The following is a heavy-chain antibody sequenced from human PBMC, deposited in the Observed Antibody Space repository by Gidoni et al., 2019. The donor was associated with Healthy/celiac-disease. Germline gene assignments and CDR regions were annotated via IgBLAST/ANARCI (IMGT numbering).Heavy chain of an antibody. CDR3: ARDFDSGYDLYYYGMDV. J-gene: IGHJ6*02. Sequence: VQLVQSGAEVKQPGSSVKFSCTASGGTFSSYAISWVRQAPGQGLEWMGGIIPIFGTANYAQKFQGRVTITADESTSTAYMELSSLRSEDTAMYYCARDFDSGYDLYYYGMDVWGQGTTVTVSS. CDR2: IIPIFGTA. V-gene: IGHV1-69*01. D-gene: IGHD5-12*01. CDR1: GGTFSSYA.